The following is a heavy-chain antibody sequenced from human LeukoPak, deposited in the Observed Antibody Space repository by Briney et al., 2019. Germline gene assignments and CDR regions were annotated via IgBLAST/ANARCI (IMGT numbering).Heavy chain of an antibody. V-gene: IGHV3-21*01. CDR2: ISSSSSYI. CDR1: GFTSSSYS. J-gene: IGHJ4*02. Sequence: PGGSLRLSCAASGFTSSSYSMNWVRQAPGKGLEWVSSISSSSSYIYYADSVKGRFTISRDNAKNSLYLQMNSLRAEDTAVYYCARGNYGPNPGAFDYWGQGTLVTVSS. D-gene: IGHD4-17*01. CDR3: ARGNYGPNPGAFDY.